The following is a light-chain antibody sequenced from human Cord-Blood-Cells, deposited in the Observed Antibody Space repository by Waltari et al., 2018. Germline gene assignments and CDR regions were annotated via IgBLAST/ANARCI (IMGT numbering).Light chain of an antibody. CDR2: EDN. J-gene: IGLJ3*02. Sequence: NFMLTQPHSVSESPGKTVTISCTGSSGSIASNYVQWYQQRPGSAPTTVIYEDNQRTSGVPDRFSGSIDSSSNSASLTISGLKTEDEADYYCQSYDSSNLWVFGGGTKLTVL. CDR1: SGSIASNY. V-gene: IGLV6-57*02. CDR3: QSYDSSNLWV.